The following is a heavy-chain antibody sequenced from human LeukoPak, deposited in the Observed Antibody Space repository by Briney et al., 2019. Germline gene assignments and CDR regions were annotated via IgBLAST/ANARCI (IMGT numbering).Heavy chain of an antibody. CDR1: GFTFSDYS. CDR2: TTHSGITT. D-gene: IGHD6-19*01. Sequence: GGSLRLSYAASGFTFSDYSMNWVRQAPGKGLEWVSHTTHSGITTHYADSVKGRFTIPRDNSKSTLYLQMNSLRAEDTAVYYCAKPVTGSIFDYWGRGTLVTVSS. J-gene: IGHJ4*02. V-gene: IGHV3-23*01. CDR3: AKPVTGSIFDY.